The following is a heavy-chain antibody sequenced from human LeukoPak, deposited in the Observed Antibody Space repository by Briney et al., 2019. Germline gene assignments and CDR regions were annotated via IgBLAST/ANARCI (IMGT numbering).Heavy chain of an antibody. CDR2: ISYDETNK. D-gene: IGHD3-16*01. Sequence: GGSLRLSCVASGFTFSNSGMHWVRQTPGKGLEWVAVISYDETNKNYADSVKGRFTISRDNSNNTLYLQMSSLRAEDTAVYYCVRERGASTFDYWGQGTLVTVSS. CDR1: GFTFSNSG. CDR3: VRERGASTFDY. J-gene: IGHJ4*02. V-gene: IGHV3-30*03.